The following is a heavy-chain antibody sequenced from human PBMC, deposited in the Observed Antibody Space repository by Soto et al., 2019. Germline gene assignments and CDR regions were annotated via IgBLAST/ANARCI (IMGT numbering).Heavy chain of an antibody. D-gene: IGHD1-7*01. V-gene: IGHV3-11*06. Sequence: QVQVVESGGASVKAVGSLRLSCVASGFPFDDFYMNWIRQAPGKGREWVSYSDPSGTSTNYTDSVKGRFIISRDNAKESLYLEMNSLRPEDTAVYYCARGGWNYENAFDLWGQGTLVTVSS. CDR2: SDPSGTST. CDR3: ARGGWNYENAFDL. CDR1: GFPFDDFY. J-gene: IGHJ5*02.